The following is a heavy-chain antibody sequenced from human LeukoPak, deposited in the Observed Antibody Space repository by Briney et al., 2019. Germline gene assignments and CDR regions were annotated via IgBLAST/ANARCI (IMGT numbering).Heavy chain of an antibody. CDR2: INPSGGST. D-gene: IGHD3-22*01. V-gene: IGHV1-46*01. CDR3: AKESADYYYDSSGYYSEAVDY. CDR1: GYTLTSYY. J-gene: IGHJ4*02. Sequence: ASVKVSCKASGYTLTSYYLHWVRQAPGQGLEWMAIINPSGGSTSHAQKFQGRVTMTRDTSASTVYMELSSLRSEDTAVYYCAKESADYYYDSSGYYSEAVDYWGQGTLVTVSS.